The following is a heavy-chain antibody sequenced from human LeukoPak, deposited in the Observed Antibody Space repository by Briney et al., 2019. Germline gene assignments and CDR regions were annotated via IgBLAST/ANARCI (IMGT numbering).Heavy chain of an antibody. D-gene: IGHD4-17*01. V-gene: IGHV3-21*04. CDR3: AKPARWGGDYVSAEYFQH. CDR1: GFTFSSYS. J-gene: IGHJ1*01. Sequence: GGSLRLSCAASGFTFSSYSMNWVRQAPGKGLEWVSSISSSSSYIYYADSVKGRFTISRDNTKNSLYLQMNSLRAEDTAVYYCAKPARWGGDYVSAEYFQHWGQGTLVTVSS. CDR2: ISSSSSYI.